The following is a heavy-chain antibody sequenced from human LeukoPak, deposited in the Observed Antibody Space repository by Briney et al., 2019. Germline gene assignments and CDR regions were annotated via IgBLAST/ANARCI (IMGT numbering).Heavy chain of an antibody. CDR1: GGSLSSSSYY. V-gene: IGHV4-39*07. CDR2: IYYSGST. CDR3: ARVSSSGPSYYFDY. D-gene: IGHD6-6*01. J-gene: IGHJ4*02. Sequence: PSETPSPTCTVSGGSLSSSSYYWGWVPQPPGKGLGGVGGIYYSGSTYYNPSLKSRVTISVDTSKNQFSLKLSSVTAADTAVYYCARVSSSGPSYYFDYWGQGTLVTVSS.